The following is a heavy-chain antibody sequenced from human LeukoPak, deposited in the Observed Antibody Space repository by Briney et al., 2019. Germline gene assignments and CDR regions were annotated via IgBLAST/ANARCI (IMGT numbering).Heavy chain of an antibody. V-gene: IGHV4-61*02. Sequence: SQTLSLTCTVSGGSISSGSYYWSWIRQPAGKGLEWIGRIYTSGSTNYNPSLKSRVTISVATSKNQFTLTLSSVTAAGTAVYYWAGLYGYYYMDVWGKGTTVTVSS. CDR3: AGLYGYYYMDV. CDR1: GGSISSGSYY. D-gene: IGHD4-17*01. CDR2: IYTSGST. J-gene: IGHJ6*03.